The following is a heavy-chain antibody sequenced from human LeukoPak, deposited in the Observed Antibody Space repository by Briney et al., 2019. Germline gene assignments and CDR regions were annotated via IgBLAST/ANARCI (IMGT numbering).Heavy chain of an antibody. CDR1: GFTVSSNY. V-gene: IGHV3-71*01. CDR2: IRSKAYGETA. D-gene: IGHD1-1*01. Sequence: GGSLRLSCAASGFTVSSNYMSWIRQAPGKGLEWVGFIRSKAYGETADYAASVKGRFTISRDDSKAIAYLQMNSLKTEDTAVYHCTRDRGAYNLYDYWGQGTLATVSS. J-gene: IGHJ4*02. CDR3: TRDRGAYNLYDY.